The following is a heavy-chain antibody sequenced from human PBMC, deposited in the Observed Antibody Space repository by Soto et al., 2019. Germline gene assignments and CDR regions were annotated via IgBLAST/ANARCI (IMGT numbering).Heavy chain of an antibody. CDR2: LSSDGFGA. J-gene: IGHJ4*02. Sequence: GGSLRLSCAASGFSLSPYWMHWVRQVPGRGLEWVARLSSDGFGAAYADSVKGRFFIPRDIARNTLSLQMNSLRADDTAVYYCARDLGGPDYWGRGTSVTSPQ. CDR1: GFSLSPYW. V-gene: IGHV3-74*03. D-gene: IGHD3-16*01. CDR3: ARDLGGPDY.